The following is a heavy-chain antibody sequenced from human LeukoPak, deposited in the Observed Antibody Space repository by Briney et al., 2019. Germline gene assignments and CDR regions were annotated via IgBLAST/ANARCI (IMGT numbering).Heavy chain of an antibody. Sequence: SETLSLTCTVSGGSISSYYWSWIRQPPGKGLEWIGYIYYSGSTNYNPSLKSRVTISVDTSKKQFSLRLSSVTAADTAVYYCARVSVATIASPDYWGQGTLVTVSS. V-gene: IGHV4-59*08. CDR2: IYYSGST. CDR3: ARVSVATIASPDY. D-gene: IGHD5-12*01. J-gene: IGHJ4*02. CDR1: GGSISSYY.